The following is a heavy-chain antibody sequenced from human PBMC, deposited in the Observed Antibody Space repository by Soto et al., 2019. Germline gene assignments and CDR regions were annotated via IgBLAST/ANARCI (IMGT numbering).Heavy chain of an antibody. J-gene: IGHJ6*02. D-gene: IGHD3-3*01. CDR2: IYARGST. V-gene: IGHV4-4*07. CDR1: GCSMRSYY. CDR3: AGIGEEIYYGMDV. Sequence: QVQLQESGPGLVKPSETLSLTCTVSGCSMRSYYWSWIRQPAGEGLEWIRRIYARGSTNYNPSLESRITMFVDVSQNQFSLRLTSVTAADTAVYYCAGIGEEIYYGMDVWGQGTTVTVSS.